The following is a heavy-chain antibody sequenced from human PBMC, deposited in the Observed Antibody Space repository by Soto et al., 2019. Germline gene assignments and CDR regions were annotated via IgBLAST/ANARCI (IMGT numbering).Heavy chain of an antibody. V-gene: IGHV3-49*03. D-gene: IGHD3-22*01. J-gene: IGHJ4*02. CDR3: ARGLYYYDSNGYYYFDY. CDR1: GFTFGDYA. Sequence: PGGSLRLSCTGSGFTFGDYAMSWFRQAPGKGLEWVGFIRSKTYDETTEYAASVKGRFTISRDDSKTIAYLQMNSLKTEDTAVYYCARGLYYYDSNGYYYFDYWGQGTLVTSPQ. CDR2: IRSKTYDETT.